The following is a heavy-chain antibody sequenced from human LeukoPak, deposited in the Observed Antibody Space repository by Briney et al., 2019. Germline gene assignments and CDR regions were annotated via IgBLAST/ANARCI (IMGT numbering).Heavy chain of an antibody. J-gene: IGHJ5*02. D-gene: IGHD6-13*01. V-gene: IGHV3-74*01. CDR1: GFTLSSYW. Sequence: GGSLRLSCAASGFTLSSYWMHWVRQAPGKGLVWVSRINTDGSGTSYADSVKGRFTISRDNAKNTLYLQMNSLRAEDTAVYYCARAYSSREANVFDPWGQGTLVTVPS. CDR2: INTDGSGT. CDR3: ARAYSSREANVFDP.